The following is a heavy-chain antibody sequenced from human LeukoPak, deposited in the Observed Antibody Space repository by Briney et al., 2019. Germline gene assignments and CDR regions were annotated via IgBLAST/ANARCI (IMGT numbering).Heavy chain of an antibody. J-gene: IGHJ6*04. CDR3: ARPLIRNYYYGMDV. D-gene: IGHD3-10*01. Sequence: GASVKVSCKASGGTFSSYTISWVRQAPGQGLEWMGRIIPILGIANYAQKFQGRVTITADKSTSTAYMELSSLRSEDTAVYYYARPLIRNYYYGMDVWGKGTTVTVSS. CDR2: IIPILGIA. V-gene: IGHV1-69*02. CDR1: GGTFSSYT.